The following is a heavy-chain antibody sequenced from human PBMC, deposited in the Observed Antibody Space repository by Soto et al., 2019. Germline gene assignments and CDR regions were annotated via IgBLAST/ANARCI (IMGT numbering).Heavy chain of an antibody. J-gene: IGHJ4*02. V-gene: IGHV3-30*03. Sequence: QVQLVESGGGVVQPGRSLRLSCAASGFTFSSYGMHWVRQAPGKGLEWVAGISYDGSNKYYADSVKGRFTISRENSKNTLFRQMNSLRAEESAGDYCSINMEGSGYYWGQGTLVTVSS. CDR3: SINMEGSGYY. D-gene: IGHD3-22*01. CDR2: ISYDGSNK. CDR1: GFTFSSYG.